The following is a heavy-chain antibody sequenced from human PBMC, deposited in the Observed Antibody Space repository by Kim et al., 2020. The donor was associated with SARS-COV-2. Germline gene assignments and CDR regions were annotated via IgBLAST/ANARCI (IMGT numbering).Heavy chain of an antibody. CDR1: GFTFSSYC. D-gene: IGHD1-1*01. V-gene: IGHV3-74*01. CDR3: ASRLYTGTYYYFDY. Sequence: GGSLRLSCSASGFTFSSYCMHWVRQAPGKGLVCVSRISSDGGTTSYADSVKGRFTISRDNAKSTLYLQMNSLRAEDTAVYYCASRLYTGTYYYFDYWGQGTLVTVS. CDR2: ISSDGGTT. J-gene: IGHJ4*02.